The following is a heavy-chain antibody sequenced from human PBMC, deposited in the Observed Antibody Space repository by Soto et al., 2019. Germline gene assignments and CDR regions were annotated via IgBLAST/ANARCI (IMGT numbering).Heavy chain of an antibody. Sequence: GVSLRLSCVVSGFTFSSYAMSWVRQAPGKGLEWVSAISGGGGTTYYADSVKGRFTISRDNSKNTLYLQMNSLRAEDTAVYYCAKGSPQLYSSSWYAYFDYWGQGTLVTVSS. CDR2: ISGGGGTT. CDR3: AKGSPQLYSSSWYAYFDY. V-gene: IGHV3-23*01. D-gene: IGHD6-13*01. CDR1: GFTFSSYA. J-gene: IGHJ4*02.